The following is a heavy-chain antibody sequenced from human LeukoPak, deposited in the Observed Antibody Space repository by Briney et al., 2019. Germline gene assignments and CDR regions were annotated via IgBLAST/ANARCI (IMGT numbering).Heavy chain of an antibody. D-gene: IGHD4-17*01. V-gene: IGHV3-43*02. CDR3: AKDIGDYLTTDV. Sequence: GGSLRLSCAASGFTFDDYAIHWVRQAPGKGLEWVSLISGDGGSTHYADSVKGRFTISRDNSKNSLYLQMNSLRTEDTALYYCAKDIGDYLTTDVWGKGTTVTVSS. CDR2: ISGDGGST. CDR1: GFTFDDYA. J-gene: IGHJ6*04.